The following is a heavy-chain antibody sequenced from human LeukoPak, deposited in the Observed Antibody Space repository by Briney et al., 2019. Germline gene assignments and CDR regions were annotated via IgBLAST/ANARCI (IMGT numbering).Heavy chain of an antibody. J-gene: IGHJ4*02. D-gene: IGHD3-10*01. CDR1: GFTFSSYS. CDR2: ISSSSSYI. Sequence: GGSLRLSCAASGFTFSSYSMNWVRQAPGKGLEWVSSISSSSSYIYYADSVKGRFTISRDNAKNSLYLQMNSLRAEDTAVYHCAREQRPQYGSGSYYLAYWGQGTLVTVSS. CDR3: AREQRPQYGSGSYYLAY. V-gene: IGHV3-21*01.